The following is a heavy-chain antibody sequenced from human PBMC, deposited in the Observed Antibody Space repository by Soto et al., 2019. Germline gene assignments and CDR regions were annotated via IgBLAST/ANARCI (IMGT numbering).Heavy chain of an antibody. CDR1: GFTVSIVY. CDR2: LQSDGST. J-gene: IGHJ4*02. V-gene: IGHV3-53*01. Sequence: GGSLRLSCAASGFTVSIVYMNWVRQAPGKGLEWVSLLQSDGSTYYADSVKGRFTISRDSSKNTLYLQMNSLRAEDTAMYYCENFFFDYWGQGTLVTVSS. CDR3: ENFFFDY.